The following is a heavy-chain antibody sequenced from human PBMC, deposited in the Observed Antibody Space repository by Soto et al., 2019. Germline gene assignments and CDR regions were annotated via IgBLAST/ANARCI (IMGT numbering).Heavy chain of an antibody. Sequence: GGSLRLSCAASGFTFSSYGMHWVRQAPGKGLEWVAVISYDGSNKYYADSVKGRFTISRDNSKNTLYLQMNSLRAEDTAVYYCAKDVLRFLEWLAFYVMDVCGQGTTVTVSS. CDR3: AKDVLRFLEWLAFYVMDV. J-gene: IGHJ6*02. CDR2: ISYDGSNK. V-gene: IGHV3-30*18. CDR1: GFTFSSYG. D-gene: IGHD3-3*01.